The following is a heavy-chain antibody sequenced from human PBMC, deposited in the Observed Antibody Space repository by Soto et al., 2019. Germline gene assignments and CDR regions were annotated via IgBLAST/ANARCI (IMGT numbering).Heavy chain of an antibody. CDR2: IWYDGSNI. CDR1: GFTFSSYG. D-gene: IGHD1-26*01. V-gene: IGHV3-33*01. CDR3: ARTKSSGSYDPFDY. J-gene: IGHJ4*02. Sequence: QVQLVESGGGVVQPGRSLRLSCAASGFTFSSYGMHWVRQAPGKGLECVAVIWYDGSNIYYADSVKGRFTISRDNSKNTLYLEMNSLRAEDTAVYYCARTKSSGSYDPFDYWGQGTLVTVSS.